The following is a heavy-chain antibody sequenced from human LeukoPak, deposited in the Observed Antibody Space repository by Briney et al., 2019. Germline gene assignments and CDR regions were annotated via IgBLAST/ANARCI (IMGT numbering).Heavy chain of an antibody. CDR3: ARGQSKVVPAAIHYYGMDV. Sequence: ASVKVSCKASGYTFTSYGISWVRQAPGQGLEWMGWISAYNGNTNYAQKLQGRVTMTTDTSTSTAYMELRSLRSEDTAVYYCARGQSKVVPAAIHYYGMDVWGQGTTVTVSS. CDR1: GYTFTSYG. V-gene: IGHV1-18*01. CDR2: ISAYNGNT. D-gene: IGHD2-2*02. J-gene: IGHJ6*02.